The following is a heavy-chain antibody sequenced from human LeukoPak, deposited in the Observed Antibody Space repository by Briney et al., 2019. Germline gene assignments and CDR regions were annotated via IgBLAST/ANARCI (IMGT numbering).Heavy chain of an antibody. V-gene: IGHV3-66*01. Sequence: GGSLRLPCAASGLTVSSDYMGWVRQAPEKGLEWVSLISSGGSTYYADSLKGRFTISRDNSKNTLYLQMNSLRAEDTAVYYCGRVGDGYNDNYWGQGTLVTVSS. CDR3: GRVGDGYNDNY. D-gene: IGHD5-24*01. J-gene: IGHJ4*02. CDR1: GLTVSSDY. CDR2: ISSGGST.